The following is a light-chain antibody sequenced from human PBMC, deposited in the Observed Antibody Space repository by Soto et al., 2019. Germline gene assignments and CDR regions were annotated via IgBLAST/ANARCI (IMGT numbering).Light chain of an antibody. J-gene: IGLJ2*01. CDR3: AAWDDSLNALV. Sequence: QSVLTQPPSVSEVPRQRVTISCSGSSSNIGNNAVNWYQQIPGKAPKLLIYYDDLLPSGVSDRFSGSKSGTSASLAISGLQSEDEADYYCAAWDDSLNALVFGGGTKVTVL. CDR1: SSNIGNNA. V-gene: IGLV1-36*01. CDR2: YDD.